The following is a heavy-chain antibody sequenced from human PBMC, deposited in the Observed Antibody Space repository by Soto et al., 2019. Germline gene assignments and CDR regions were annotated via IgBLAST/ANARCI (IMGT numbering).Heavy chain of an antibody. CDR2: ISSSGSTI. V-gene: IGHV3-11*01. D-gene: IGHD3-10*01. CDR3: ARANYYGSGSYRAAVAFDI. J-gene: IGHJ3*02. CDR1: GFTFSDYY. Sequence: GGSLRLSCAASGFTFSDYYMSWIRQAPGKGLEWVSYISSSGSTIYYADSVKGRFTISRDNAKNSLYLQMNSLRAEDTAVYYCARANYYGSGSYRAAVAFDIWGQGTMVTVSS.